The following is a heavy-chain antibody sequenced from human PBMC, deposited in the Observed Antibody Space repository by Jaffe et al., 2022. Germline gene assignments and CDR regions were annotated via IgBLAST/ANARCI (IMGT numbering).Heavy chain of an antibody. CDR2: IYTSGST. CDR1: GGSISSGSYY. V-gene: IGHV4-61*02. Sequence: QVQLQESGPGLVKPSQTLSLTCTVSGGSISSGSYYWSWIRQPAGKGLEWIGRIYTSGSTNYNPSLKSRVTISVDTSKNQFSLKLSSVTAADTAVYYCARERMATTQFDYWGQGTLVTVSS. J-gene: IGHJ4*02. CDR3: ARERMATTQFDY. D-gene: IGHD5-12*01.